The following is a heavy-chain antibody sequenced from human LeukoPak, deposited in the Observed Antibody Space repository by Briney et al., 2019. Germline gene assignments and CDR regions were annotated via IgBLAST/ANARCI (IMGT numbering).Heavy chain of an antibody. Sequence: SETLSLTCTVSGYSISSGYYWGWIRQPPGKGLEWIGSIYHSGSTYYNPSLKSRVTISVDASKNQFSLKLSSVTAADTAVYYCARLAGDYGDYLGYWGQGTLVTVSS. V-gene: IGHV4-38-2*02. CDR2: IYHSGST. J-gene: IGHJ4*02. D-gene: IGHD4-17*01. CDR3: ARLAGDYGDYLGY. CDR1: GYSISSGYY.